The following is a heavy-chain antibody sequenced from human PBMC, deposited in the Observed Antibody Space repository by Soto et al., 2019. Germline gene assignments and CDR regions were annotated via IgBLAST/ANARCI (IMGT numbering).Heavy chain of an antibody. D-gene: IGHD4-4*01. CDR3: ARDQRGYSNYGLSGFYYFDY. V-gene: IGHV3-66*01. Sequence: EVQLVESGGGLVQPGGSLRLSCAASGFTVSSNYMSWVRQAPGKGLEWVSVIYSGGSTYYADSVKGRFTISRDNSKNTLYLKMNSLRAEDTAVYYCARDQRGYSNYGLSGFYYFDYWGQGTLVTVSS. J-gene: IGHJ4*02. CDR1: GFTVSSNY. CDR2: IYSGGST.